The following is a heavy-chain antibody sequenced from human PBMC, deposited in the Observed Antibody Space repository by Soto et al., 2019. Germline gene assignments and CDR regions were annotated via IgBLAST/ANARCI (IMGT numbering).Heavy chain of an antibody. D-gene: IGHD2-2*01. V-gene: IGHV3-21*01. J-gene: IGHJ4*02. CDR3: ARAPLYCGRTSCYLAYLDY. Sequence: EVQLVESGGGLVKPGGTLRRSCAASGFTFSSYSMNWVRQAPGKGLEWVSSISSGSSYIYYADSVKGRFTISRDNAKNSLYLQMNSLRAEDTAVFYCARAPLYCGRTSCYLAYLDYWGQGTLVTVSS. CDR2: ISSGSSYI. CDR1: GFTFSSYS.